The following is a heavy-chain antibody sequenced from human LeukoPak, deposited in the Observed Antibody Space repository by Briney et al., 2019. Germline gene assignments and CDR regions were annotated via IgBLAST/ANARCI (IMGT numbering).Heavy chain of an antibody. V-gene: IGHV4-39*01. CDR1: GGSISSSNSY. D-gene: IGHD3-10*01. CDR2: IYYSGTT. Sequence: SETLSLTCTVSGGSISSSNSYWGWIRQPPGKGLAWIGSIYYSGTTYYNTSLKSRVTLSVDTSKNQFSLRLSSVTAADTAVYYCARHRGEFGDSPPNIDYWGQGTLVTVSS. CDR3: ARHRGEFGDSPPNIDY. J-gene: IGHJ4*02.